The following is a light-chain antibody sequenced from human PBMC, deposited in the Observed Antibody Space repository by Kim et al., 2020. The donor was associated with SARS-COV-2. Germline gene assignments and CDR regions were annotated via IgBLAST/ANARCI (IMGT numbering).Light chain of an antibody. Sequence: ASVGDRVTSTCRASQSSSSWLAWYKQKPGKAPKLLIYDATRLESGVPSRFSGSGSGTEFTLTISSLQPDDFATYYCQQYNSYPWTFGQGTKVDIK. V-gene: IGKV1-5*01. J-gene: IGKJ1*01. CDR1: QSSSSW. CDR2: DAT. CDR3: QQYNSYPWT.